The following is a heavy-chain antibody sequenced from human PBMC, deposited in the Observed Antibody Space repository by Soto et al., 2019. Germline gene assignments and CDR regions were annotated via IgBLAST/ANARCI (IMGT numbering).Heavy chain of an antibody. J-gene: IGHJ6*02. D-gene: IGHD2-21*01. V-gene: IGHV4-38-2*01. CDR2: IYHSGST. CDR3: ARMTMVIRDFRDSDHFGVDV. Sequence: PSETLSLTCAVSGYSISSSFYWGWIRQPPGKGLEWIVGNIYHSGSTYYNPSLKSRVTISVDTSKNQFSLKLTSVTAADTAVYFCARMTMVIRDFRDSDHFGVDVWGHGTTVTVS. CDR1: GYSISSSFY.